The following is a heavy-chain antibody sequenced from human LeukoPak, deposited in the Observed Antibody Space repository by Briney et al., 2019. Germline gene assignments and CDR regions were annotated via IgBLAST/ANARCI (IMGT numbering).Heavy chain of an antibody. CDR2: IIPILGIA. Sequence: SVKVSCKASGGTFSSYAISWVRQAPGQGLEWMGRIIPILGIANYAQKFQGRVTITADKSTSTAYMELSSLRAEDTAVYYCARGGYGSGGSCYIVWGQGTLVTVSS. J-gene: IGHJ4*02. CDR3: ARGGYGSGGSCYIV. CDR1: GGTFSSYA. D-gene: IGHD2-15*01. V-gene: IGHV1-69*04.